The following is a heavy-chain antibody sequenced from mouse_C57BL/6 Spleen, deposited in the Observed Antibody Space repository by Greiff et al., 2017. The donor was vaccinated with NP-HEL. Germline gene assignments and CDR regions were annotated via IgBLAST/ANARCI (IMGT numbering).Heavy chain of an antibody. J-gene: IGHJ4*01. D-gene: IGHD2-2*01. CDR3: ARGRVTTEDAMDD. V-gene: IGHV1-26*01. CDR1: GYTFTDYY. CDR2: INPNNGGT. Sequence: EVQLQQSGPELVKPGASVKISCKASGYTFTDYYMNWVKQSHGKSLEWIGDINPNNGGTSYNQKFKGKATLTVDKSSSTAYMELRSLTSEDSAVYYCARGRVTTEDAMDDWGQGTSVTVAS.